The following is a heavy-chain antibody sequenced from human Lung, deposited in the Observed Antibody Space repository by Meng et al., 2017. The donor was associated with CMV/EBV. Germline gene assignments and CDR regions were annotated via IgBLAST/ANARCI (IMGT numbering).Heavy chain of an antibody. D-gene: IGHD2-2*01. CDR2: IRYDGSNK. V-gene: IGHV3-30*02. CDR1: GFTFSSYG. J-gene: IGHJ4*02. CDR3: EKVRVGHCSSTSCDDY. Sequence: SCAASGFTFSSYGMHWVRQAPGKGLEWVAFIRYDGSNKYYADSVKGRFTISRDNSKNTLYLQMNSLRAEDTAVYYCEKVRVGHCSSTSCDDYWGQGTXVTVSS.